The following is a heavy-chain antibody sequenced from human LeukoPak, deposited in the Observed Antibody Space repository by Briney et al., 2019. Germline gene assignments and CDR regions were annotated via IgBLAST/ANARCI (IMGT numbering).Heavy chain of an antibody. V-gene: IGHV4-4*02. J-gene: IGHJ4*02. Sequence: PSETLSLTCAVSGGSISSSNWWSWVRQPPGKGLEWIGEIYHSGSTNYNPSLKSRVTISVDTSKNQFSLKLSSVTAADTAVYYCAREGSRVVVPAATLFDYWGQGTLVTVSS. CDR1: GGSISSSNW. CDR3: AREGSRVVVPAATLFDY. D-gene: IGHD2-2*01. CDR2: IYHSGST.